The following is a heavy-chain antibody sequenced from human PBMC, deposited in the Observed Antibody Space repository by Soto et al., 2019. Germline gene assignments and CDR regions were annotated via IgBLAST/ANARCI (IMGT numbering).Heavy chain of an antibody. D-gene: IGHD3-22*01. J-gene: IGHJ4*02. CDR1: GGTFSSYT. CDR2: IIPILGIA. Sequence: QVQLVQSGAEVKKPGSSVKVSCKASGGTFSSYTISWVRQAPGQGLEWMGRIIPILGIANYAQKLQGRVTITADKSTSTAYMELSSLRSEDTAVYYFVRTSTYYDDSSGYYDYWGQGTLVTVSS. V-gene: IGHV1-69*02. CDR3: VRTSTYYDDSSGYYDY.